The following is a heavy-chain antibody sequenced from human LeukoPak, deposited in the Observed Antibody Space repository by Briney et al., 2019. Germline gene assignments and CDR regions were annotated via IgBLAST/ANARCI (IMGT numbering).Heavy chain of an antibody. D-gene: IGHD3-10*01. J-gene: IGHJ5*02. V-gene: IGHV1-2*02. CDR2: INPNSGGT. CDR1: GNTFTGYY. Sequence: ASVKVSCKASGNTFTGYYMHWVRQAPGQGFEWMGWINPNSGGTNYAQKFQGRVTMTRDTSISTAYMELSRLRSDDTAVYYCARDLLLWFGESFDPWGQGTLVTVSS. CDR3: ARDLLLWFGESFDP.